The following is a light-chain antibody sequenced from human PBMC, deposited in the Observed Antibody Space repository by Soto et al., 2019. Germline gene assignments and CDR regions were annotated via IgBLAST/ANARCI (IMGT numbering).Light chain of an antibody. J-gene: IGKJ2*02. CDR3: QQSYSSPCP. CDR1: QSIGIN. CDR2: AAS. V-gene: IGKV1-39*01. Sequence: DIQMTQSPSSLSASVGDRVTITCRASQSIGINLDWYQQKPGKAPKLLIYAASSLKSGVPPRFSGSGSGTDFTLTISSLQPEDSATYYCQQSYSSPCPCAQGTILEIK.